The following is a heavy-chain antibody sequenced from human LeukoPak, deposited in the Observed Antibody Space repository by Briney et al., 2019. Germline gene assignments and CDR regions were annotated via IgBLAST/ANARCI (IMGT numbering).Heavy chain of an antibody. D-gene: IGHD1-7*01. CDR2: IYYSGST. V-gene: IGHV4-31*03. CDR3: ARRTGCNYDGWFDP. J-gene: IGHJ5*02. Sequence: SQTLSLTCTVSGGSISSGGYYWSWIRQHPGKGLEWIGYIYYSGSTYYNPSLKSRVTISVDTSKNQFSLKLSSVTAADTAVYYCARRTGCNYDGWFDPWGQGTLVTVSS. CDR1: GGSISSGGYY.